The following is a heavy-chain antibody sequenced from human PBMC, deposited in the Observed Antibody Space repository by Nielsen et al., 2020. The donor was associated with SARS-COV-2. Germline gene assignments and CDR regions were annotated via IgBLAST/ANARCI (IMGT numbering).Heavy chain of an antibody. Sequence: ASVKVSCKASGYTFTGYYMHWVRQAPGQGLEWMGRINPNSGGTNYAQKFQGRVTMTRDTSISTAYMELSRLRSDDTAVYYCARDPAKRNYYDSSGYSAFDIWGQGTMVTVSS. V-gene: IGHV1-2*06. J-gene: IGHJ3*02. CDR2: INPNSGGT. CDR3: ARDPAKRNYYDSSGYSAFDI. D-gene: IGHD3-22*01. CDR1: GYTFTGYY.